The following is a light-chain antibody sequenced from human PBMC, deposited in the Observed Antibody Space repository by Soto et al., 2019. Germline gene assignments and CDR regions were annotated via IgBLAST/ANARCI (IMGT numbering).Light chain of an antibody. Sequence: DIVMTQSPLSLPVTPGEPASISCRSSQSLLHSNGYNYLDWYVQKPGQSPQLPIYLGSNRASGVPDRVSGSGSGTDFTMRISRVEADDVGVYYCMPGLETPNFGPGTKVDIK. V-gene: IGKV2-28*01. CDR3: MPGLETPN. J-gene: IGKJ3*01. CDR2: LGS. CDR1: QSLLHSNGYNY.